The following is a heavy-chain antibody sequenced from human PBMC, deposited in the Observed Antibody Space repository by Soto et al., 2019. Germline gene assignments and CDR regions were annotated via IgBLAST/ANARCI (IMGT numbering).Heavy chain of an antibody. V-gene: IGHV3-23*01. CDR2: ISGSGGST. Sequence: GGSLRLSCAASGFTFSSYAMSWVRQAPGKGLEWVSAISGSGGSTYYADSVKGRFTISRDNSKNTLYLQMNSLRAEDTAVYYCATDLVAVAGTSLDYYYGMDVWGQGTTVTVPS. CDR1: GFTFSSYA. CDR3: ATDLVAVAGTSLDYYYGMDV. D-gene: IGHD6-19*01. J-gene: IGHJ6*02.